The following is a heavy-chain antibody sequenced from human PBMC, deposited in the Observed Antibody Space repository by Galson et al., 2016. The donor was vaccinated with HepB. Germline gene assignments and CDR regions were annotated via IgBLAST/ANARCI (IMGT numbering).Heavy chain of an antibody. CDR2: TYRGSN. D-gene: IGHD2-15*01. V-gene: IGHV6-1*01. Sequence: CAISGDSVSNNHVAWNWIRQSPSRGLEWLGRTYRGSNQYAASMRGRIAINSDTSTNQFSLQLSSVTPEDTGLYYCARGAYSSFDIGGQGTMVTVSS. CDR1: GDSVSNNHVA. CDR3: ARGAYSSFDI. J-gene: IGHJ3*02.